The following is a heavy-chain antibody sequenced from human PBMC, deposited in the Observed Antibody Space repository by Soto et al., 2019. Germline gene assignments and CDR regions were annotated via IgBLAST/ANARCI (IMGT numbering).Heavy chain of an antibody. CDR2: ISHDGSHK. V-gene: IGHV3-30*04. CDR1: GFTFNSFT. CDR3: ATWEERYFQD. J-gene: IGHJ1*01. Sequence: QVQLVESGGGVVQPGRSLRLSCEASGFTFNSFTMHWVRQAPGKGLEWVAVISHDGSHKYTADSVKGRFTISRDDSKNARYLQMNSLRVEDTAIYYCATWEERYFQDWGQGTLVTVSS. D-gene: IGHD1-26*01.